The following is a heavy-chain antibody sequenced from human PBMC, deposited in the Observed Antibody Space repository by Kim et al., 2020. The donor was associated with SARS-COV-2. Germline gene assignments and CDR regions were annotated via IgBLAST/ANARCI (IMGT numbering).Heavy chain of an antibody. CDR3: ARVVPAADY. Sequence: GGSLRLSCAASGFTFSSYAMHWVRQAPGKGLEWVAVISYDGSNKYYADSVKGRFTISRDNSKNTLYLQMNSLRAEDTAVYYCARVVPAADYWGQGTLVTV. CDR2: ISYDGSNK. D-gene: IGHD2-2*01. V-gene: IGHV3-30-3*01. CDR1: GFTFSSYA. J-gene: IGHJ4*02.